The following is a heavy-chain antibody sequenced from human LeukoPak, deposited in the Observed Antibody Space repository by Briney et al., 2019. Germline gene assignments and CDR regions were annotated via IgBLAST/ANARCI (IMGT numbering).Heavy chain of an antibody. Sequence: KPSETLSLTCTVSGGSISSYYWSWIRQPPGKGLEWIGYIYYSGSTNYNPSLKSRVTISVDTSKNQFSLKLSSVTAADTAVYYCAREEDQAYYYGSGSYFEYWGQGTLVTVSS. V-gene: IGHV4-59*12. D-gene: IGHD3-10*01. J-gene: IGHJ4*02. CDR1: GGSISSYY. CDR2: IYYSGST. CDR3: AREEDQAYYYGSGSYFEY.